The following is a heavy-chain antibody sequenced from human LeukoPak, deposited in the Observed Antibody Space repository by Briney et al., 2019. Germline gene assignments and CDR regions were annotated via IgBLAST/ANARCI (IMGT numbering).Heavy chain of an antibody. V-gene: IGHV3-23*01. J-gene: IGHJ4*02. CDR1: GFTFVGNA. CDR2: ISGSGDT. Sequence: PGGSLRHSCAASGFTFVGNAVTWVRQAPGKGLEWVSTISGSGDTYYADSVKGRFTISRDDSKSTLSLQMNSLRAEDTALYYCAKKYYYGSGTYIFYFDYWGQGTPVTVSS. D-gene: IGHD3-10*01. CDR3: AKKYYYGSGTYIFYFDY.